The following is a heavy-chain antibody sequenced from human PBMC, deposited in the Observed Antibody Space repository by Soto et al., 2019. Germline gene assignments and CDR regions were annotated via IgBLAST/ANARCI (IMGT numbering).Heavy chain of an antibody. D-gene: IGHD6-6*01. Sequence: SETLSLTCTVSSRSVSSGSYYWSWLRHPPGNGLEWIGYIYYSGSTNYNPSLKSRVTISVDTSKNQFSLKLSSVTAADTAVYYCAREYSSSSSFDYWGQGTLVTVSS. CDR3: AREYSSSSSFDY. CDR1: SRSVSSGSYY. CDR2: IYYSGST. V-gene: IGHV4-61*01. J-gene: IGHJ4*02.